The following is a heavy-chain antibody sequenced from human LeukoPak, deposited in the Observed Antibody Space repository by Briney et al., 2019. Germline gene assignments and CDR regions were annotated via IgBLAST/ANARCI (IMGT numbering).Heavy chain of an antibody. V-gene: IGHV3-11*01. CDR3: ARVFTIEAAGTVEY. J-gene: IGHJ4*02. Sequence: GGSLRLSCAASGFTFSDYYMSWIRQAPGKGLEWVSYISNSGSTTHYADSVKGRFTISRDNTKNSLYLQMNSLRVEDTAVYYCARVFTIEAAGTVEYWGQGTLVTVSS. D-gene: IGHD6-13*01. CDR2: ISNSGSTT. CDR1: GFTFSDYY.